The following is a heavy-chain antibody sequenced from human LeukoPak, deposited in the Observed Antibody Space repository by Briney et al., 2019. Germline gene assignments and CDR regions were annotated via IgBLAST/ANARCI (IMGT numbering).Heavy chain of an antibody. CDR2: MNPNSGNT. CDR1: VYTFTSYD. CDR3: ARVPVLYSSGWYWFDP. D-gene: IGHD6-19*01. J-gene: IGHJ5*02. Sequence: ASVTVSCKASVYTFTSYDINWVRQATGQGLEWMGWMNPNSGNTGYAQKFQSRVTMTRNTSISTAYMELSSLRSEDTAVYYCARVPVLYSSGWYWFDPWGQGTLVTVSS. V-gene: IGHV1-8*01.